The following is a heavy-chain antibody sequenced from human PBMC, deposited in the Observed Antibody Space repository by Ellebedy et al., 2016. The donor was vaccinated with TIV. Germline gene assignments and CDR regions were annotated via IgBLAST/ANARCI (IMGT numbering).Heavy chain of an antibody. CDR2: IKQDGSEK. Sequence: GESLKISCAASGFTFSNYWMSWVRQAPGKGLEWVANIKQDGSEKNYVDSVKGRFTISRDNAKSSLYLQMNSLRAEATAVYYCAREAISYARSGYYFDYWGQGTLVTVSS. J-gene: IGHJ4*02. CDR1: GFTFSNYW. CDR3: AREAISYARSGYYFDY. V-gene: IGHV3-7*01. D-gene: IGHD3-22*01.